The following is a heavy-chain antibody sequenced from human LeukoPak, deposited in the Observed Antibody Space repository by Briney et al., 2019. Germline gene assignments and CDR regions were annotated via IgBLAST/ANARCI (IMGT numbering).Heavy chain of an antibody. CDR3: ASASSHRIAAGGDF. CDR2: INGDGGSR. CDR1: GFTFSTYW. V-gene: IGHV3-74*01. J-gene: IGHJ4*02. Sequence: GGSLRLSCVASGFTFSTYWMHWVRQAPGKGLVWVSRINGDGGSRNYADSVKGRFTISRDNARNTLYLQMNSLRVEDTAVYYCASASSHRIAAGGDFWGQGTLVTVSS. D-gene: IGHD6-13*01.